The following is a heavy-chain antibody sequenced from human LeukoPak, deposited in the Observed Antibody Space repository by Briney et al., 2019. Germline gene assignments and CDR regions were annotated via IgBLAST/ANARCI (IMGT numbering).Heavy chain of an antibody. V-gene: IGHV3-48*01. J-gene: IGHJ4*02. CDR3: ARGDCSSTSCYGYYFDY. CDR2: ISSSSSTI. D-gene: IGHD2-2*01. CDR1: GFTFSSYS. Sequence: GGSLRLSCAASGFTFSSYSMNWVRQAPGKGLEWVSYISSSSSTIYYADSVKGRFTISRDNAKNSLYLQMNSLRAEDTAVYYCARGDCSSTSCYGYYFDYWGQGTLVTVSS.